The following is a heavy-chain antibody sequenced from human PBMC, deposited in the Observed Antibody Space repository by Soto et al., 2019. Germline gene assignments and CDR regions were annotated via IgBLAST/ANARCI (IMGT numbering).Heavy chain of an antibody. J-gene: IGHJ5*02. CDR1: GYTFTIYD. CDR2: MNPNSGNT. D-gene: IGHD6-13*01. Sequence: ASVKVSCKASGYTFTIYDINWVRQATGQGLEWMGWMNPNSGNTGYAQKFQGRVTMTRNTSISTAYMELSSLRSEDTAVYYCATQIAAAGTSTTTFDPWGQGTLVTVSS. V-gene: IGHV1-8*01. CDR3: ATQIAAAGTSTTTFDP.